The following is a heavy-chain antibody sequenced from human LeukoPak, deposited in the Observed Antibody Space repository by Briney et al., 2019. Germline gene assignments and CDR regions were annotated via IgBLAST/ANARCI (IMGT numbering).Heavy chain of an antibody. D-gene: IGHD6-13*01. CDR1: GFTFSSYA. V-gene: IGHV3-7*01. CDR3: AKDSYSKGDF. CDR2: IKNDGAVK. J-gene: IGHJ4*02. Sequence: GGSLRLSCAASGFTFSSYAMSWVRQAPGKGLEWVANIKNDGAVKNYVDSVKGRFTVSRDNAKNSLYLQMNSLRAEDTAVYYCAKDSYSKGDFWGQGVLVTVSS.